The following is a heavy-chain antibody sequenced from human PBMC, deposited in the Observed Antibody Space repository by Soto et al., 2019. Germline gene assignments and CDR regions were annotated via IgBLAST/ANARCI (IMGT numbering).Heavy chain of an antibody. CDR3: ATDVQPSPIRWPPFDH. V-gene: IGHV3-15*01. CDR1: GFTFSHAW. D-gene: IGHD2-2*01. CDR2: IKIESDEEAP. Sequence: DVQLVESGGGLVERGGSLRLSCKASGFTFSHAWMSWVRQAPGRGLEWIGRIKIESDEEAPVYATSVRDRFVISRDDSTSTLFLQMNSLTNEDTAVYYCATDVQPSPIRWPPFDHWGPGTLVTVSS. J-gene: IGHJ4*02.